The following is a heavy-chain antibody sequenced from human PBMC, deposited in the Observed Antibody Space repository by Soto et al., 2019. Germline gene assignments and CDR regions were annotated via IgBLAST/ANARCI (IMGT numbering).Heavy chain of an antibody. J-gene: IGHJ6*02. Sequence: QVQLQQSGPGLVKPSQTLSLTCTVSGGSISFDHYHWTWIRQPPGKGLEWIGYDHYSGSVLSNPSPQSGVAISGDMSKNQFALKLSSVTAADTAVYFCATEDDGGDRDYYGLDVWGQGTTVTVSS. CDR1: GGSISFDHYH. V-gene: IGHV4-30-4*01. CDR2: DHYSGSV. D-gene: IGHD2-21*02. CDR3: ATEDDGGDRDYYGLDV.